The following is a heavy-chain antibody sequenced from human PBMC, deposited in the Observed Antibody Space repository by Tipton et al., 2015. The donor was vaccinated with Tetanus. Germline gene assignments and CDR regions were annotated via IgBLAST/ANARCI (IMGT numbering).Heavy chain of an antibody. D-gene: IGHD3-3*01. V-gene: IGHV3-11*01. J-gene: IGHJ4*02. CDR1: GFSLSDYW. CDR2: ISASGHPI. Sequence: SLRLSCAASGFSLSDYWMSWIRQTPGKGLEWVAYISASGHPIFYTDSVKGRFTISTDNTKNHLYLQMNSLRVEDTGLYYCARANYDSSKKGPFDSWGQGSLVIVSS. CDR3: ARANYDSSKKGPFDS.